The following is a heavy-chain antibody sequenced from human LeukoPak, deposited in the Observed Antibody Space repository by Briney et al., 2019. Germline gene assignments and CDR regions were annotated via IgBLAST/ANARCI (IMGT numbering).Heavy chain of an antibody. CDR3: IRETHVGLHLEY. V-gene: IGHV3-74*03. J-gene: IGHJ4*02. Sequence: GGSLRLSCAAFGFTFTTYWMHWVRQVPGKGLVWVARINTDGRVATYADSVKGRFTVSRDNAENTLYLQMNDLRPEDTAIYYCIRETHVGLHLEYWGQGTLATVTS. D-gene: IGHD3-10*02. CDR2: INTDGRVA. CDR1: GFTFTTYW.